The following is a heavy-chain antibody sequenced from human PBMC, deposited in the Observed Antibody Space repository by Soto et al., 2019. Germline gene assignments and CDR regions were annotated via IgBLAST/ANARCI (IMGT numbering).Heavy chain of an antibody. V-gene: IGHV4-59*08. J-gene: IGHJ6*03. CDR2: IYDSGST. CDR3: ARLVVNYDFWSGYYTRGLFYMDV. CDR1: GVSISRYF. D-gene: IGHD3-3*01. Sequence: PETRSFTCPGYGVSISRYFGGWSRQPPEKGLEGNGDIYDSGSTNYNPSLKSRVTISVDTSKNQFSLKLSSVTAADTAVYYCARLVVNYDFWSGYYTRGLFYMDVWGKGTTVTVSS.